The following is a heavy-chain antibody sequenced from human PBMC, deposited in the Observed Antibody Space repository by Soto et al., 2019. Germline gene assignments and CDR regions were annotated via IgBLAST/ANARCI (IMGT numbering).Heavy chain of an antibody. D-gene: IGHD3-22*01. V-gene: IGHV1-2*02. CDR3: AAMVITPLYYYYGMDV. Sequence: ASVKGSCKASGYTFTAYYIHWVRQAPGQELVWMGWINPNTGVTHYAQNFQGRVTMTRDTSISTAFMELRRLRSDDTALYYCAAMVITPLYYYYGMDVWGQGTTVTVSS. J-gene: IGHJ6*02. CDR1: GYTFTAYY. CDR2: INPNTGVT.